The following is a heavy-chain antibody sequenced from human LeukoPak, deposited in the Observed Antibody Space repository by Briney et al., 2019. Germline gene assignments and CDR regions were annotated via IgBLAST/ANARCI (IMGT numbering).Heavy chain of an antibody. J-gene: IGHJ6*02. D-gene: IGHD3-10*01. CDR3: ARDQGQSIGWFGYYYYYGMDV. V-gene: IGHV1-2*02. CDR2: IQPNSGVT. Sequence: ASVKVSCKASGYSFIGYYVHWVRQTPGQGLEWLGWIQPNSGVTNYAQKFQGRVTMTSDTSITTASMELSGLRSDDTAVYYCARDQGQSIGWFGYYYYYGMDVWGQGTTVSVSS. CDR1: GYSFIGYY.